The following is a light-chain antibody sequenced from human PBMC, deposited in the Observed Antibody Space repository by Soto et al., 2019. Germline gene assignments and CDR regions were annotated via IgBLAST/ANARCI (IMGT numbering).Light chain of an antibody. CDR1: QSIYKW. Sequence: DIQMTQSPSTLSASIGDTVTISCRASQSIYKWLAWYQQKPQKAPKVLIFEAAGLESGVSSRFRGSGSGTEFTLTISGLQPDDLATYYCQQYKRVPLTFGGGTTVEL. J-gene: IGKJ4*01. CDR3: QQYKRVPLT. V-gene: IGKV1-5*01. CDR2: EAA.